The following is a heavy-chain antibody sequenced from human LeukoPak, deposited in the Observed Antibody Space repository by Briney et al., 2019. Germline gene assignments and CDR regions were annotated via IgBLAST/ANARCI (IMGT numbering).Heavy chain of an antibody. CDR2: ISYGGST. J-gene: IGHJ5*01. D-gene: IGHD4-17*01. V-gene: IGHV4-59*08. CDR3: AKRIIEARENGDSNWLDP. CDR1: GDSITNSY. Sequence: PSETLSLTCTVSGDSITNSYWNWIRQPPGRGLEWIGRISYGGSTNYNPSLKSRVIISRDTSKNQFSLELTSVTAADTAIYYCAKRIIEARENGDSNWLDPWGQGTLVTVS.